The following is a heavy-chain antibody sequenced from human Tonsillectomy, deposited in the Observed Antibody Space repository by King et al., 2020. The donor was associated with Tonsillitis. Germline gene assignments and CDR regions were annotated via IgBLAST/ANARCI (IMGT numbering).Heavy chain of an antibody. CDR2: IKQVAGKE. J-gene: IGHJ3*02. V-gene: IGHV3-7*03. CDR1: GFTFSSYW. D-gene: IGHD3-22*01. Sequence: VQLVESGGGLVQPGGSLRLSCAASGFTFSSYWMTWVRQAPGKGLEWVANIKQVAGKEYYVDSVRGRFSISRDNAKSSLYLQMDSLRAEDTAVYYCARYFDGSGPDDAFDIWGQGTMVTVSS. CDR3: ARYFDGSGPDDAFDI.